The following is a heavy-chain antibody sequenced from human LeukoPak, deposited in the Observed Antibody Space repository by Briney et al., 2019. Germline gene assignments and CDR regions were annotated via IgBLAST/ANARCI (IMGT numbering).Heavy chain of an antibody. Sequence: SETLSLTCTVSGGSISSSSYYWGWIRQPPGKGLEWIGSIYYSGSTYYNPSLKSRVTISVDTSKNQFSLKLSSVTAADTAVYYCARDSTWEEDYWGQGTLVTVSS. J-gene: IGHJ4*02. V-gene: IGHV4-39*07. CDR1: GGSISSSSYY. CDR2: IYYSGST. CDR3: ARDSTWEEDY. D-gene: IGHD1-26*01.